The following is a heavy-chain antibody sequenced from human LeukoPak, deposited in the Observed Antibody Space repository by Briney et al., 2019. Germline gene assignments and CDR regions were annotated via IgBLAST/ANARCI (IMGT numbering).Heavy chain of an antibody. D-gene: IGHD1-26*01. Sequence: QPGGSLSLSCAASGSTFRRYAMRWVRQSPGKGLEWVSTISGSGYSTYNTDSVKGRFTISRDNSKNTLYLQMNSLRAEDTAVYYCAKQSGSHTNSWFDPWGQGTLVTVSS. CDR3: AKQSGSHTNSWFDP. CDR1: GSTFRRYA. V-gene: IGHV3-23*01. CDR2: ISGSGYST. J-gene: IGHJ5*02.